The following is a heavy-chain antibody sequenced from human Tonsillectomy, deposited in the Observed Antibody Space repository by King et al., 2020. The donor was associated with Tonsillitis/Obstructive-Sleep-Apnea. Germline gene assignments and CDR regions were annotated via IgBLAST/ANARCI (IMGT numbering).Heavy chain of an antibody. CDR2: IRYDGSNK. D-gene: IGHD2-2*01. Sequence: VQLVESGGGVVQPGRSLRLSCAASGFTFSSYGMHWVRQAPGKGLEWVAVIRYDGSNKYYADSVKGRFTISRDNSKNTLYLQMNSLRAEDTAVYYCARADIVVVPATDYWGQGTLVTVSS. J-gene: IGHJ4*02. CDR3: ARADIVVVPATDY. CDR1: GFTFSSYG. V-gene: IGHV3-33*01.